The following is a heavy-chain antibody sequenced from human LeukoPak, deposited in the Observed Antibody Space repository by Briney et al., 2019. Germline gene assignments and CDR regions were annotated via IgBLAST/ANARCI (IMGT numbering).Heavy chain of an antibody. J-gene: IGHJ4*02. CDR2: ISGSGDKT. Sequence: PGGSLRLSRAASGFTFSNFAKIWVRQAPGKGLEWVSAISGSGDKTHYADSVKGRFTISRDNSKSVLYMQLNNLRLEDTAVYYCGEGHWGRGTLVTVSS. V-gene: IGHV3-23*01. CDR3: GEGH. CDR1: GFTFSNFA.